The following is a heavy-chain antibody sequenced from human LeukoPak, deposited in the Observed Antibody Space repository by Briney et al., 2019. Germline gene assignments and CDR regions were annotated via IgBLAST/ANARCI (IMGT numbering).Heavy chain of an antibody. CDR2: IYYSGST. CDR3: ARGVNSGYFDY. D-gene: IGHD1-26*01. CDR1: GGSISSYY. V-gene: IGHV4-59*01. Sequence: PSETLSLTCTVSGGSISSYYWTWIRQPPGKGLEWIGYIYYSGSTNYNPSLKSRVTISVDTSKNQFSLKPTSVTAADTAVYYCARGVNSGYFDYCGQGTLVTVSS. J-gene: IGHJ4*02.